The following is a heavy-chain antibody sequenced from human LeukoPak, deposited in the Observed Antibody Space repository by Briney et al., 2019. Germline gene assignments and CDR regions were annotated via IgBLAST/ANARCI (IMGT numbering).Heavy chain of an antibody. D-gene: IGHD6-13*01. CDR2: INPNSGGT. V-gene: IGHV1-2*02. CDR3: ARWSSTQGFDY. J-gene: IGHJ4*02. Sequence: ASVKVSCKVSGYTLTELSMYWVRQAPGQGLEWMGWINPNSGGTNYAQKFQGRVTMTRDTSINTAYMELSRLRTDDTAVYYCARWSSTQGFDYWGQGTLVTVSS. CDR1: GYTLTELS.